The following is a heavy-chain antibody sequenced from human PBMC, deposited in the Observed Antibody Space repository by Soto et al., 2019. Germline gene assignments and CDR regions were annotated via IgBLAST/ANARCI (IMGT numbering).Heavy chain of an antibody. V-gene: IGHV4-30-4*01. CDR3: ARGYSYYDSSGYFPNWFDP. D-gene: IGHD3-22*01. CDR2: IYYSGST. J-gene: IGHJ5*02. Sequence: PSETLSHTSTVADGSIRSGDYYWSWIRQPPGKGLEWIGYIYYSGSTYYNPSLKSRVTISVDTSKNQFSLKLSSVTAADTAVYYCARGYSYYDSSGYFPNWFDPWGQGTLVTVSS. CDR1: DGSIRSGDYY.